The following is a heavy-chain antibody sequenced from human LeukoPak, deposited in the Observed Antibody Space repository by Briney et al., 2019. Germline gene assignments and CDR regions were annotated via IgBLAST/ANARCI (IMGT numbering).Heavy chain of an antibody. J-gene: IGHJ5*02. Sequence: GGSLRLSCAGSGFTFSSYWMSWVRQAPGKGLEWVANIKQDGSEKYYVDSVKGRFTISRDNAKNSLYLQMNSLRAEDTAVYYCAREALYCSGGSCYSGWFDPWGQGTLVTVSS. CDR3: AREALYCSGGSCYSGWFDP. D-gene: IGHD2-15*01. CDR2: IKQDGSEK. V-gene: IGHV3-7*01. CDR1: GFTFSSYW.